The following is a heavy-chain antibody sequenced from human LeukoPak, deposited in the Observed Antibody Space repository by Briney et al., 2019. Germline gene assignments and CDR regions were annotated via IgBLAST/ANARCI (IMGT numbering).Heavy chain of an antibody. CDR2: IYYSGST. D-gene: IGHD3-22*01. V-gene: IGHV4-59*01. J-gene: IGHJ4*02. CDR1: GGSISSYY. CDR3: ARVSSGVIAFDY. Sequence: SETLSLTCTVSGGSISSYYWSWIRQPPGKGLEWIGYIYYSGSTNYNPSLNSRVTISVDTSKNQFSLKLSSVTAADTAVYYCARVSSGVIAFDYWGQGTLVTVSS.